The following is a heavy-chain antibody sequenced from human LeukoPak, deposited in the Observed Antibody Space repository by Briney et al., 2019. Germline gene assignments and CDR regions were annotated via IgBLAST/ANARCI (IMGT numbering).Heavy chain of an antibody. J-gene: IGHJ5*02. Sequence: SETLSLTCTVSGGSISSSSYYWGWIRQPPGKGLEWIGSIYYSGSTYYNPSLNSRVTISVDTSKNQFSLKLSSVTAADTAVYYCARVPEAYNWIAPWGQGTLVTVSS. CDR3: ARVPEAYNWIAP. V-gene: IGHV4-39*07. CDR2: IYYSGST. CDR1: GGSISSSSYY.